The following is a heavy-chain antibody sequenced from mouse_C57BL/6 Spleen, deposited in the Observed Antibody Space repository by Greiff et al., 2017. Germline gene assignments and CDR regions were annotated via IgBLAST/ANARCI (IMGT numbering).Heavy chain of an antibody. CDR1: GYTFTSYW. V-gene: IGHV1-64*01. CDR2: IHPNSGST. D-gene: IGHD4-1*01. CDR3: ARSRLGRYYAMWD. J-gene: IGHJ4*01. Sequence: QVQLQQPGAELVKPGASVKLSCKASGYTFTSYWMHWVKQRPGQGLEWIGMIHPNSGSTNYNEKFKSKATLTVDKSSSTAYMQPSRLTSEDSAVYYSARSRLGRYYAMWDWGQGTSVTVYS.